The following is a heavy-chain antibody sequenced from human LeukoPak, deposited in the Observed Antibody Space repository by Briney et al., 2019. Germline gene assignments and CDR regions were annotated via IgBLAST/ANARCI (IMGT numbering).Heavy chain of an antibody. CDR3: AITGSGYYHDAVDI. D-gene: IGHD3-22*01. V-gene: IGHV3-53*01. Sequence: GGSLRLSCAASGFTVSSNYMSWVRQAPEKGLEWVSVIYSGGSTYYADSVKGRFTISRDNSKNTLYLQMNSLRAEDTAVYYCAITGSGYYHDAVDIWGQGTMVTVSS. J-gene: IGHJ3*02. CDR2: IYSGGST. CDR1: GFTVSSNY.